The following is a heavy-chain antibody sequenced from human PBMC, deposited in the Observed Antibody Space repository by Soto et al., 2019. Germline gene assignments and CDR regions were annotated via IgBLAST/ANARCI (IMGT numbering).Heavy chain of an antibody. CDR3: ARAVMSIFGVVTYGMDV. CDR1: GFTFNRYW. J-gene: IGHJ6*02. CDR2: ISSDGSRT. V-gene: IGHV3-74*03. Sequence: PGGSLRLSCAASGFTFNRYWMHWVRQAPGKGLVWVSRISSDGSRTTYADSAKGRFTISRDNAKNTLYLQMNSLRAEDTAVYYCARAVMSIFGVVTYGMDVWGQGTTVTVSS. D-gene: IGHD3-3*01.